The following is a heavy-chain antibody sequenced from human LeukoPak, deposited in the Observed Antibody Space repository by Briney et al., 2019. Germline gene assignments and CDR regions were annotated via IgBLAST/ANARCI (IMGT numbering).Heavy chain of an antibody. Sequence: ASVKVSCKASGYTFTGYYMHWVRQAPGQGLEWMGWINPNSGGTNYAQKFQGRVTMTRDTSISTAYMELSRLRSDDTAVYYCARDHSTIHLYYYYYMDVWGKGTTVTISS. CDR3: ARDHSTIHLYYYYYMDV. D-gene: IGHD2/OR15-2a*01. CDR2: INPNSGGT. J-gene: IGHJ6*03. CDR1: GYTFTGYY. V-gene: IGHV1-2*02.